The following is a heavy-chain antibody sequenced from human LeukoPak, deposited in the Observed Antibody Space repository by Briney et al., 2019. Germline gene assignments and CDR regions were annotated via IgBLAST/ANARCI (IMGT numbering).Heavy chain of an antibody. CDR3: ARVKGSGYEYYFDY. J-gene: IGHJ4*02. CDR1: GGSISSGGYS. CDR2: IYHSGST. D-gene: IGHD5-12*01. V-gene: IGHV4-30-2*01. Sequence: SETLSLTCAVSGGSISSGGYSWSWIRQPPGKGLEWIGYIYHSGSTYYNPSLKSRVTISVDRSKNQFSLKLSSVTAADTAVYYCARVKGSGYEYYFDYWGQGTLVTVSS.